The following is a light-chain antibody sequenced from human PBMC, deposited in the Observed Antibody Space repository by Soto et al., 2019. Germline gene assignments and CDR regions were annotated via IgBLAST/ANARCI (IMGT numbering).Light chain of an antibody. J-gene: IGKJ4*01. CDR3: QQVKTYPRP. Sequence: DIHMTTSTHSVSAXIVHRGTITFGASQGISSWLAWYQQKPGKAPKLLIYAASSLQSGVPSRFSGRGSGTDFTLTINSLQPEDFATYYCQQVKTYPRPFAGGTKV. CDR2: AAS. CDR1: QGISSW. V-gene: IGKV1-12*01.